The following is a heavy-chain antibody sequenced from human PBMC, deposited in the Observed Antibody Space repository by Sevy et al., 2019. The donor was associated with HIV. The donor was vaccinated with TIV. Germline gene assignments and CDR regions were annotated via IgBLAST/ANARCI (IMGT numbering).Heavy chain of an antibody. V-gene: IGHV3-53*01. CDR1: GFTVSSNY. Sequence: GGSLRLSCAASGFTVSSNYMSWVRQAPGKGLEWVSVIYSGGSTYYADSVKGRFTISRDNSKNTLYLQMNSQRAEDTAVYYCARDRWELLYYYGMDVWGQGTTVTVSS. CDR2: IYSGGST. J-gene: IGHJ6*02. CDR3: ARDRWELLYYYGMDV. D-gene: IGHD1-26*01.